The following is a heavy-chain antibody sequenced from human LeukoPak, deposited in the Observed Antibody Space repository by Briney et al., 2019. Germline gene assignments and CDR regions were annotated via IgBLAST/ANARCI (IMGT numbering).Heavy chain of an antibody. CDR3: ARRPYGSGSFDY. Sequence: PSETLSLTCTVSGGSIGSGSYYCGWIRQPPGKGLEWIGNIYKGGSTNYNPSLKSRVTISVDTSKNQLSLKLTSVTAADTAVYYCARRPYGSGSFDYWGQGTLVTVSS. V-gene: IGHV4-39*01. CDR2: IYKGGST. D-gene: IGHD3-10*01. J-gene: IGHJ4*02. CDR1: GGSIGSGSYY.